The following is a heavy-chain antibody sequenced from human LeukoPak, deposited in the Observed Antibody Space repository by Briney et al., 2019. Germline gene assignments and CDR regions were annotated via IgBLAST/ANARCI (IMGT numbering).Heavy chain of an antibody. J-gene: IGHJ4*02. CDR2: ISWNSGST. V-gene: IGHV3-9*01. Sequence: PGGSLRLSCVASGFTFDDYAMHWVRQAPGKGLEWVSGISWNSGSTGYADSVKGRFTISRDNAKNSLYLQMNSLRAEDTALYYCAKGGTMVRGVITYFDYWGQGTLVTVSS. CDR3: AKGGTMVRGVITYFDY. CDR1: GFTFDDYA. D-gene: IGHD3-10*01.